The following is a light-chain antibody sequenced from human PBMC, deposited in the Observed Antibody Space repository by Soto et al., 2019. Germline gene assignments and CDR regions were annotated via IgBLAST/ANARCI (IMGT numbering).Light chain of an antibody. V-gene: IGKV1-39*01. J-gene: IGKJ4*01. CDR2: AAS. CDR1: QSISRY. Sequence: DIQMTQSPSSLSASVGDRVTITCRASQSISRYLNWYQHKPRKAPKLLIYAASSLQSGVPSRFSGRGSGTDFTFTISSLQPEDVANYYCQPSYTTPSLTFGGGTKVEIK. CDR3: QPSYTTPSLT.